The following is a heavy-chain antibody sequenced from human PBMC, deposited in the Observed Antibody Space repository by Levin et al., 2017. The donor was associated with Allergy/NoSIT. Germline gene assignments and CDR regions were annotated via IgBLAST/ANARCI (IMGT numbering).Heavy chain of an antibody. CDR1: GYSFTSYW. D-gene: IGHD6-19*01. V-gene: IGHV5-51*01. CDR3: AGPREHSSGWYDDAFDI. Sequence: GGSLRLSCKGSGYSFTSYWIGWVRQMPGKGLEWMGIIYPGDSDTRYSPSFQGQVTISADKSISTAYLQWSSLKASDTAMYYCAGPREHSSGWYDDAFDIWGQGTMVTVSS. CDR2: IYPGDSDT. J-gene: IGHJ3*02.